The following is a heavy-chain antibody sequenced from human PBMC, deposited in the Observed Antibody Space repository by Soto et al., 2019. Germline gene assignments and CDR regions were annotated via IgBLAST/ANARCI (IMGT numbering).Heavy chain of an antibody. CDR2: INHSGST. D-gene: IGHD3-22*01. J-gene: IGHJ2*01. Sequence: QVQLQQWGAGLLKPSETLSLTCAVYGGSFSGYYWSWIRQPPGKGLEWIGEINHSGSTNYNPSLKSRVTISVDTYKNQFSLRLSSVTAAGTAVYYCARRSPCESSGSSYWYFDLWGRGTLVTVSS. CDR3: ARRSPCESSGSSYWYFDL. V-gene: IGHV4-34*01. CDR1: GGSFSGYY.